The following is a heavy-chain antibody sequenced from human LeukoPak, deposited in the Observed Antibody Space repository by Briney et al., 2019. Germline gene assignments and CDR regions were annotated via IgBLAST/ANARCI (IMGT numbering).Heavy chain of an antibody. J-gene: IGHJ4*02. V-gene: IGHV1-69*04. CDR1: GGTFSSYA. CDR3: ARDTYDILTGYHTAFDY. Sequence: ASVKVSCKASGGTFSSYAISWVRQAPGQGLEWMGRIIPILGIANYAQKFQGRVTITADKSTNTAYMELSSMRSEDTAVDYCARDTYDILTGYHTAFDYWGQGTLVTVSS. CDR2: IIPILGIA. D-gene: IGHD3-9*01.